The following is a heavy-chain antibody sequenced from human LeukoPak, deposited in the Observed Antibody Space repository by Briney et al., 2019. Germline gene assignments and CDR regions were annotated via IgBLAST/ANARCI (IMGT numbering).Heavy chain of an antibody. CDR1: GGSFSGYY. J-gene: IGHJ4*02. V-gene: IGHV4-34*01. CDR2: INHSGST. D-gene: IGHD2-2*01. CDR3: AYEIPDSNFDY. Sequence: PSETLSLTCAVYGGSFSGYYWSWIRQPPGKGLEWIGEINHSGSTNYNPSLKSRVTISVDTSKNQFSLKLSSVTAADTAVYYCAYEIPDSNFDYWGQGTLVTVSS.